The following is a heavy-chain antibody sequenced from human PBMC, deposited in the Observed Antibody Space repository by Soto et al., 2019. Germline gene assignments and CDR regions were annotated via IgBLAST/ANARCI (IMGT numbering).Heavy chain of an antibody. CDR2: ISYDGSNK. CDR1: GFTFSSYA. D-gene: IGHD4-17*01. Sequence: QVQLVESGGGVVQPGRSLRLSCAASGFTFSSYAMHWVRQAPGKGLEWVAVISYDGSNKYYADSVKGRFTISRDNSKNTRYLQMNSLRAEDTAVYYCARADYGGPFDYWGQGTLVTVSS. J-gene: IGHJ4*02. V-gene: IGHV3-30-3*01. CDR3: ARADYGGPFDY.